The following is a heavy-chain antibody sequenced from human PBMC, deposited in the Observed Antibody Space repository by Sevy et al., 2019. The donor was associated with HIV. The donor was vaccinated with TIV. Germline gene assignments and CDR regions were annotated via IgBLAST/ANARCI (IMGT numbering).Heavy chain of an antibody. D-gene: IGHD6-19*01. CDR2: ISYDGIIK. Sequence: GGSLRLSCAASGFTFNTHAMHWVPQAPGKGLEWVALISYDGIIKYYADSVKGRLTISRDNSQNTLSLQMNSLRVEDTAVYYCAREGGYTSAWSPGNHWGQGTLVTVSS. V-gene: IGHV3-30*04. CDR3: AREGGYTSAWSPGNH. CDR1: GFTFNTHA. J-gene: IGHJ4*02.